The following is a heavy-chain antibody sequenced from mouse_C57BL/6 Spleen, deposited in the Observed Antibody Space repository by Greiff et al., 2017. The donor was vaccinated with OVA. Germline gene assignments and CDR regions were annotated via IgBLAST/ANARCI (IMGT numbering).Heavy chain of an antibody. CDR1: GYAFSSYW. V-gene: IGHV1-80*01. CDR2: IYPGDGDT. CDR3: ARDYYGSGAWCAY. Sequence: QVQLQQSGAELVKPGASVKISCKASGYAFSSYWMNWVKQRPGKGLEWIGQIYPGDGDTNYNGKFKGKATLTADKSSSTAYMQLSSLTSEDSAVYFCARDYYGSGAWCAYWGQGTLVTVSA. J-gene: IGHJ3*01. D-gene: IGHD1-1*01.